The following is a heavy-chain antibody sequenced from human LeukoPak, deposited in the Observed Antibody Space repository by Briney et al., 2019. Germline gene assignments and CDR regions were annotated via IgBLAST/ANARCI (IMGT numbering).Heavy chain of an antibody. CDR1: GDSSSNNY. Sequence: SETLSLTCTVSGDSSSNNYWTWIRQSPGKGVEWIGYFYYTGSTNYNPSLQSRVTMSVDTSKNQFSLELSSVTSADTAVYYCAQSSGRYLDNWGQGILVTVSS. J-gene: IGHJ4*02. CDR2: FYYTGST. CDR3: AQSSGRYLDN. D-gene: IGHD6-19*01. V-gene: IGHV4-59*01.